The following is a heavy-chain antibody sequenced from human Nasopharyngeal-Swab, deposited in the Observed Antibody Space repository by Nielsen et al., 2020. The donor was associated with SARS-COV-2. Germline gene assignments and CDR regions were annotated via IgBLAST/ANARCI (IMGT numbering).Heavy chain of an antibody. J-gene: IGHJ6*02. D-gene: IGHD2-2*01. Sequence: ASVKVSCKVSGYTLTELSMHWVRQAPGKGLEWMGGFDPEDGEAIYAQKFQGRVTMTEDTSTDTAYMELSSLRSEDTAVYYCATAPSIGCSSTSCSRWYYYYGMDLWGQGTTVTVSS. V-gene: IGHV1-24*01. CDR1: GYTLTELS. CDR2: FDPEDGEA. CDR3: ATAPSIGCSSTSCSRWYYYYGMDL.